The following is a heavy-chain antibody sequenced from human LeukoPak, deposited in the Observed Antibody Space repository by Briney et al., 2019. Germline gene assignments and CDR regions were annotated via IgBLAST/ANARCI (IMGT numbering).Heavy chain of an antibody. D-gene: IGHD1-26*01. CDR3: ARDPSQKWEAPGVDWFDP. CDR1: GFTFSSFS. V-gene: IGHV3-21*01. Sequence: PGGSLRLSCAASGFTFSSFSMNWVRQAPGKGLEWVSSISSSSSYIYYADSVKGRFTISRDNAKNSLYLQMNSLRAEDTAVYYCARDPSQKWEAPGVDWFDPWGQGTLVTVSS. J-gene: IGHJ5*02. CDR2: ISSSSSYI.